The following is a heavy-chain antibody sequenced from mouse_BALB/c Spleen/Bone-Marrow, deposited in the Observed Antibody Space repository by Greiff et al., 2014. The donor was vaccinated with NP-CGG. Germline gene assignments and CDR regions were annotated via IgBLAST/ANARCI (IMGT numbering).Heavy chain of an antibody. CDR2: ISSGGNT. D-gene: IGHD2-4*01. V-gene: IGHV5-6-5*01. CDR3: ARGGELRPWFAY. J-gene: IGHJ3*01. CDR1: GFTFSSYA. Sequence: DVHLVESGGGLVKPGGSLKLSCAASGFTFSSYAMSWVRQTPEKRLEWVASISSGGNTYYPDGMKGRFTISRDNARNILYLQMSSLRSEDTAMYYCARGGELRPWFAYWGQGTLVTVSA.